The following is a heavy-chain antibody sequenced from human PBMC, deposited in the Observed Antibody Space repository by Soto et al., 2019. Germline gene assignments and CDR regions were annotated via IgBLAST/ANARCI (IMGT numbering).Heavy chain of an antibody. CDR2: IYYSGST. V-gene: IGHV4-31*03. CDR1: GGSISSSSYY. CDR3: ARDRHNNFFDP. Sequence: PSETLSLTCTVSGGSISSSSYYWGWIRQSPGKGLEWIGYIYYSGSTYYNPSLESRVAISLDTSRSQFSLTLHSVTAADTAIYYCARDRHNNFFDPWGQGTLVTVSS. J-gene: IGHJ5*02. D-gene: IGHD6-6*01.